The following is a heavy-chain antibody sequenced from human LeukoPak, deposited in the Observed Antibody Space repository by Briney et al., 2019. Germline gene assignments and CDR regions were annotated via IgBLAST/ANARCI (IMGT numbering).Heavy chain of an antibody. CDR1: GYTFTSYD. D-gene: IGHD3-16*01. CDR2: MNPNSGNT. J-gene: IGHJ3*02. Sequence: GASVKVSCKASGYTFTSYDINWGRQATGQGLEWMGWMNPNSGNTGYAQKFQGRVTITRNTSISTAYMELRSLRSDDTAVYYCARDNSGPVWYAFDIWGQGTMVTVSS. CDR3: ARDNSGPVWYAFDI. V-gene: IGHV1-8*03.